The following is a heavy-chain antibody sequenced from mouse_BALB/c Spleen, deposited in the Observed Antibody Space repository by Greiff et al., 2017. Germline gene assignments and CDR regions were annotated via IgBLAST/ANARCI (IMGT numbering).Heavy chain of an antibody. J-gene: IGHJ3*01. V-gene: IGHV5-6-3*01. CDR1: GFTFSSYG. CDR2: INSNGGST. CDR3: AREIAY. Sequence: EVQRVESGGGLVQPGGSLKLSCAASGFTFSSYGMSWVRQTPDKRLELVATINSNGGSTYYPDSVKGRFTISRDNAKNTLYLQMSSLKSEDTAMYYCAREIAYWGQGTLVTVSA.